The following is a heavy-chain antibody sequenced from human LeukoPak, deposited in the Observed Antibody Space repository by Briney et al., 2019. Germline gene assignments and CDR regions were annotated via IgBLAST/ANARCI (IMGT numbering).Heavy chain of an antibody. J-gene: IGHJ4*01. CDR1: GYSISSSNW. Sequence: MPSETLSLTCAVSGYSISSSNWWGWIRQPPGKGLEWIGDIYYSGSTYYNPSLKSRVTMSVDTSKNHFSLKLSSVTAVDPAVYYCASIGSDDTALDYWGQGTLVTVSS. CDR2: IYYSGST. CDR3: ASIGSDDTALDY. V-gene: IGHV4-28*01. D-gene: IGHD5-18*01.